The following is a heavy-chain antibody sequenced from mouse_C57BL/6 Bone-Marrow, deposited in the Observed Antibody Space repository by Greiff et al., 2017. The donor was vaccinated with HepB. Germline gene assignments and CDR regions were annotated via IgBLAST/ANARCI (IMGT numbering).Heavy chain of an antibody. V-gene: IGHV1-55*01. CDR1: GYTFTSYW. D-gene: IGHD1-1*01. CDR3: AWVTTVVEGYFDV. J-gene: IGHJ1*03. Sequence: VQLKQPGAELVKPGASVKMSCKASGYTFTSYWITWVKQRPGQGLEWIGDIYPGSGSTNYNEKFKSKATLTVDTSSSTAYMQLSSLTSEDSAVYYCAWVTTVVEGYFDVWGTGTTVTVSS. CDR2: IYPGSGST.